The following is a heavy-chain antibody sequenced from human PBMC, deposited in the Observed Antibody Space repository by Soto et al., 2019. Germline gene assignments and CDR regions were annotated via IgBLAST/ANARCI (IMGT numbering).Heavy chain of an antibody. V-gene: IGHV1-69*12. Sequence: QVQLVQSGAEVKKPGSSVKVSCKASGGSLTNYGVSWVRQAPGQGLEWMGGIIPVFGTANYAQKFQGRVTIAANESKGTVFMDVRSLRSEDTDVSYCARGDATKLGVTNCYGMNVWAHGTTVTVCS. D-gene: IGHD3-10*01. J-gene: IGHJ6*02. CDR3: ARGDATKLGVTNCYGMNV. CDR1: GGSLTNYG. CDR2: IIPVFGTA.